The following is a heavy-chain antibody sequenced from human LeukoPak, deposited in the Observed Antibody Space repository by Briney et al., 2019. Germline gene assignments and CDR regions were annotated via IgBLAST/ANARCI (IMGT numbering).Heavy chain of an antibody. Sequence: SRTLSLTCVISGDSVSSNSVAWNWIRQSPSRGLEWLGRTYYRSKWYNDYAVSVKSRITINPDTSKNQFSLQLNSVTPEDTAVYYCAREGKELGIKQAFDIWGQGTMVTVSS. CDR1: GDSVSSNSVA. J-gene: IGHJ3*02. V-gene: IGHV6-1*01. D-gene: IGHD7-27*01. CDR3: AREGKELGIKQAFDI. CDR2: TYYRSKWYN.